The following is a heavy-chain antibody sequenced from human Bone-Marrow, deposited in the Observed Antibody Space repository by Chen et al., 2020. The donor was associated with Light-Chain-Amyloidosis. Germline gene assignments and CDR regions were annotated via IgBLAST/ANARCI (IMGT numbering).Heavy chain of an antibody. J-gene: IGHJ3*02. Sequence: EVQLVESGGGLLQRGGSLRLSCAASGFAFSSYALSWVRQAPGKGLEWVSTISGSGGSRYYGDSVKGRFTISRDNSKTALLLKMNSLRAEDTAVYYCAKDISYDDILPGYPADAFDIWGQGTMVTVSS. CDR1: GFAFSSYA. V-gene: IGHV3-23*04. CDR3: AKDISYDDILPGYPADAFDI. D-gene: IGHD3-9*01. CDR2: ISGSGGSR.